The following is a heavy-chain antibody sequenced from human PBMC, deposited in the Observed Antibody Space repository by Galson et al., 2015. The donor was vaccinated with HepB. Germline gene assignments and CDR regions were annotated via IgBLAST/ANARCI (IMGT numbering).Heavy chain of an antibody. CDR3: ARAPSEGFSWYPYFHY. J-gene: IGHJ4*02. Sequence: CAISGDSVSSDSAAWNWLRQSPSRGREWLGRTYYMSSWYNDSAVSVKRRITINTDTSQNQFSLQLNSVTPEDTAVYYCARAPSEGFSWYPYFHYWGQGALVTVSS. CDR2: TYYMSSWYN. CDR1: GDSVSSDSAA. D-gene: IGHD6-13*01. V-gene: IGHV6-1*01.